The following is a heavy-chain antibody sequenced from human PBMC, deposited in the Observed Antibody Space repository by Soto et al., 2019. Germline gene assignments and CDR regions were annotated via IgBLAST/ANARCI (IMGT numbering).Heavy chain of an antibody. D-gene: IGHD3-10*01. J-gene: IGHJ5*02. CDR1: GFTFSSFT. CDR3: AKDYFYGSGSYYWNWFDP. Sequence: GGSLRLSCAASGFTFSSFTMSWVRQAPGKGLEWVSGISGSGGSTYYADSVKGRFTISRDNSKNTLYLQMNSLRAEDTAVYYCAKDYFYGSGSYYWNWFDPWGQGTLVTVSS. V-gene: IGHV3-23*01. CDR2: ISGSGGST.